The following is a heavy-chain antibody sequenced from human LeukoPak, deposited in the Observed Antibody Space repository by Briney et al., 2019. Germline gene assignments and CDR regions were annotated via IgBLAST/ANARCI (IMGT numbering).Heavy chain of an antibody. CDR2: INPSGGST. CDR3: ASGKQLVPTGY. V-gene: IGHV1-46*01. Sequence: ASVKVSCKASGYTFTSYYIHWVGQAPGQGLEWMGIINPSGGSTSYAQKFQGRVTMTRDTSTSTVYMELSSLRSEDTAVYYCASGKQLVPTGYWGQGTLVTVSS. D-gene: IGHD6-6*01. CDR1: GYTFTSYY. J-gene: IGHJ4*02.